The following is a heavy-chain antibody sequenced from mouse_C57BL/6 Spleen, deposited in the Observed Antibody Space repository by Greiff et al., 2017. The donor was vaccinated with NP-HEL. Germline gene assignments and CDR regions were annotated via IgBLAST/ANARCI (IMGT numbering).Heavy chain of an antibody. CDR2: IYPRSGNT. CDR3: ARAAGMDYAMDY. D-gene: IGHD4-1*01. CDR1: GYTFTSYG. J-gene: IGHJ4*01. Sequence: QVQLKESGAELARPGASVKLSCKASGYTFTSYGISWVKQRTGQGLEWIGEIYPRSGNTYYNEKFKGKATLTADKSSSTAYMELRSLTSEDSAVYFCARAAGMDYAMDYWGQGTSVTVSS. V-gene: IGHV1-81*01.